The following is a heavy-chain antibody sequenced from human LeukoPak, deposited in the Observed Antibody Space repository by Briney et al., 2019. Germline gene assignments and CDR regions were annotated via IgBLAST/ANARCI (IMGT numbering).Heavy chain of an antibody. Sequence: GGSLRLSCAASGFTFSSYAMHWIRQAPGKGLEWVAVISYDGSNKYYADSVKGRFTISRDNSKNTLYLQMNSLRAEDTAVYYCARAVAVAGTTVDYWGQGTLVTVSS. J-gene: IGHJ4*02. CDR2: ISYDGSNK. CDR3: ARAVAVAGTTVDY. V-gene: IGHV3-30*04. CDR1: GFTFSSYA. D-gene: IGHD6-19*01.